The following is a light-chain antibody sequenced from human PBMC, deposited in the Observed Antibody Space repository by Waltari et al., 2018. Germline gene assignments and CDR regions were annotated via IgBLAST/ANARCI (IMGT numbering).Light chain of an antibody. V-gene: IGKV1-5*03. CDR3: QQYNTDSS. Sequence: DIQMTQSPSTLSASVGDTITITCRASQSIINYLAWYQQKPGKAPKLLVYKATSSGSGVPSRCSGSGSETEFTLTSSSLQPDDFATYYCQQYNTDSSFGQGTKLEIK. CDR1: QSIINY. J-gene: IGKJ2*03. CDR2: KAT.